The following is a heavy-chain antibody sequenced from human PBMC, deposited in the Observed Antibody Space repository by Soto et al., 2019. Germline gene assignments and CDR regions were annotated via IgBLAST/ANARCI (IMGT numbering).Heavy chain of an antibody. CDR1: GFTFSSYG. Sequence: ESGGGVVQPGRSLRLSCAASGFTFSSYGMHWVRQAPGKGLEWVAVISYDGSNKYYEDSVKGRLTISRDNSKNTLYLQMNSLRAEDTAVYYFAKGGFAGRAVAGSFAPIDYWGQGNLVTVSS. CDR3: AKGGFAGRAVAGSFAPIDY. D-gene: IGHD6-19*01. V-gene: IGHV3-30*18. CDR2: ISYDGSNK. J-gene: IGHJ4*02.